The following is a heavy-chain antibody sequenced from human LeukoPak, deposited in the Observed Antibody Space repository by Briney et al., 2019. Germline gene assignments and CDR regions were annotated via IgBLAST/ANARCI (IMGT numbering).Heavy chain of an antibody. D-gene: IGHD5-18*01. J-gene: IGHJ4*02. CDR1: GFTFSSYG. CDR3: ARDERWIQFNY. V-gene: IGHV3-30*02. CDR2: IRYDGSNK. Sequence: GGSLRLSCAASGFTFSSYGMHWVRQAPGKGLKWVAFIRYDGSNKYYADSVKGRFTISRDNSKNTLYLHMNGLRVEDTAIYYCARDERWIQFNYWGQGTLVTVSS.